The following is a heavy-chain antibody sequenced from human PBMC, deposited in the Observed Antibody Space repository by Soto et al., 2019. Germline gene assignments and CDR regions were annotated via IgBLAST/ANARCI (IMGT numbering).Heavy chain of an antibody. Sequence: QVQLVQSGAEVKKPGASVKVSCKASGYTFTSCAMHWVRQAPGQRLEWMGWINAGNGNTKYSQKFQGRVTITRDTSASTAYMELSSLRSEDTAVYYCAREGYCTNGVCFNWFAPWGQGTLVIVSS. CDR2: INAGNGNT. CDR3: AREGYCTNGVCFNWFAP. D-gene: IGHD2-8*01. CDR1: GYTFTSCA. J-gene: IGHJ5*02. V-gene: IGHV1-3*01.